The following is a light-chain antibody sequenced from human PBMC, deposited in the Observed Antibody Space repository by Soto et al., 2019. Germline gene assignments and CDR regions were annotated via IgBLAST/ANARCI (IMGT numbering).Light chain of an antibody. CDR1: NSNIGNNY. J-gene: IGLJ1*01. Sequence: QSVLTQPPSVSAAPGQKVTVSCSGSNSNIGNNYVSWYQQLPGTAPKVLIYENNKRPSGIPYRFSGSKSGTSATLGITGLQTGDEADYYCGTWDSSLSAGVFGTGTKVTVL. V-gene: IGLV1-51*02. CDR3: GTWDSSLSAGV. CDR2: ENN.